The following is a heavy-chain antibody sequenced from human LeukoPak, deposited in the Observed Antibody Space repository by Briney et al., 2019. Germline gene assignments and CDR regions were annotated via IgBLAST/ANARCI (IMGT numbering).Heavy chain of an antibody. D-gene: IGHD3-22*01. CDR2: INHSGST. CDR1: GGSFSGYY. V-gene: IGHV4-34*01. Sequence: SETLSLTCAVYGGSFSGYYWSWIRQPPGKGLEWIGEINHSGSTNYNPSLKSRVTISVDTSKNQFSLKLSSVTAADTAVYYCARGSLYYDSSGYSNYYYYYGTDVWGQGTTVTVSS. CDR3: ARGSLYYDSSGYSNYYYYYGTDV. J-gene: IGHJ6*02.